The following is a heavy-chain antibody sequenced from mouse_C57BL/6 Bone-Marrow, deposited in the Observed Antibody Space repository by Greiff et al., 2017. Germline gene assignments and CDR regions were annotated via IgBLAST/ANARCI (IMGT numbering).Heavy chain of an antibody. V-gene: IGHV5-16*01. D-gene: IGHD2-3*01. Sequence: EVNLVESEGGLVQPGSSMKLSCTASGFTFSDYYMAWVRQVPEKGLEWVANINYDGSSTYYLDSLKSRFIISRDNAKNILYLQMSSLKSEDTATYYCARVGGWLLYWYFDVWGTGTTVTVSS. CDR2: INYDGSST. J-gene: IGHJ1*03. CDR3: ARVGGWLLYWYFDV. CDR1: GFTFSDYY.